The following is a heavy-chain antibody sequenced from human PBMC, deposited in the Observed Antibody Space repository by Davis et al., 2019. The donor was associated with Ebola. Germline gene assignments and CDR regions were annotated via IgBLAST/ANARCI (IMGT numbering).Heavy chain of an antibody. CDR1: GFTFSDYY. Sequence: GESLKISCAASGFTFSDYYMSWVRQVPGKGLEWVGRVKSKASGGTTDYAAPVRGRFTISRDDSTNTVYLHMDSLTVDDTALYYCVMGFCIGSSCHWDDAFRVWGQGTMVTVSS. V-gene: IGHV3-15*01. J-gene: IGHJ3*01. CDR2: VKSKASGGTT. D-gene: IGHD2-2*01. CDR3: VMGFCIGSSCHWDDAFRV.